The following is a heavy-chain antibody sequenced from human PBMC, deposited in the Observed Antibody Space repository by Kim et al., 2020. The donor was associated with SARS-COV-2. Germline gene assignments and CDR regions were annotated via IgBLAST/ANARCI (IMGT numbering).Heavy chain of an antibody. V-gene: IGHV3-7*01. Sequence: GGSLRLSCAASGFTFSSYWMSWVRQAPGKGLEWVANIKQDGSEKYYVDSVKGRFTISRDNAKNSLYLQMNSLRAEDAAVYYCARKPLFGWGLYFDYWGQGTLVTVSS. CDR3: ARKPLFGWGLYFDY. D-gene: IGHD3-10*02. CDR2: IKQDGSEK. J-gene: IGHJ4*02. CDR1: GFTFSSYW.